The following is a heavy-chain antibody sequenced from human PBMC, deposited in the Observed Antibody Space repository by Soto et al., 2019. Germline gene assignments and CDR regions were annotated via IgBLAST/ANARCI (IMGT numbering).Heavy chain of an antibody. CDR2: IYSGGST. V-gene: IGHV3-53*04. J-gene: IGHJ6*03. CDR3: ARDYKPTVEGNYYYMDV. D-gene: IGHD4-4*01. Sequence: GGSLRLSCAASGFTVSSNYMSWVRQAPGKGLEWVSVIYSGGSTYYADSVKGRFTISRHNSKNTLYLQMNSLRAEDTAVYYCARDYKPTVEGNYYYMDVWGKGTTVTVSS. CDR1: GFTVSSNY.